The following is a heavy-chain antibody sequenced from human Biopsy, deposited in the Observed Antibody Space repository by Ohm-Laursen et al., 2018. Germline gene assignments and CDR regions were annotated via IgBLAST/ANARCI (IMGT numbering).Heavy chain of an antibody. V-gene: IGHV4-59*11. J-gene: IGHJ1*01. CDR3: ARGSNEYGGLYFPH. CDR1: GGSFTGHY. D-gene: IGHD4-23*01. CDR2: ISHTGYT. Sequence: TLSLTCTASGGSFTGHYWTWIRQPPGKGLEWIGRISHTGYTSYKSSLKSRVTISLDTSRKHFSLRLTSLAAADTAVYYCARGSNEYGGLYFPHWGQGTLVTVSS.